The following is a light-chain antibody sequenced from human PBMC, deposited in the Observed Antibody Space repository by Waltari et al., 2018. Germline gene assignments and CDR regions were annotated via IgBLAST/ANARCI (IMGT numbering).Light chain of an antibody. Sequence: QSALTQPASVSGSPGQSIPISCSGPDSDVGAYDFVSWYQQHPGKAPHLIIYEVSNRPSGISNRFSGLQAEDEADYYCSSYTTSSAPGVFGTGTRVTVL. CDR1: DSDVGAYDF. CDR3: SSYTTSSAPGV. J-gene: IGLJ1*01. V-gene: IGLV2-14*01. CDR2: EVS.